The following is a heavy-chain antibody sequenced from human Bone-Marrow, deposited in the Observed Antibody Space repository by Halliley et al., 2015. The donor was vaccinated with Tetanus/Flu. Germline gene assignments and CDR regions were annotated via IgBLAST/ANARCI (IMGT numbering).Heavy chain of an antibody. Sequence: WVSTTTDSGSWTYYADSVKGRFTISRDNSKNSLYLQMNSLRAEDTAIYYCAKEVETRKYFDFWGQGTLVTVSS. CDR2: TTDSGSWT. D-gene: IGHD2-15*01. V-gene: IGHV3-23*01. CDR3: AKEVETRKYFDF. J-gene: IGHJ4*02.